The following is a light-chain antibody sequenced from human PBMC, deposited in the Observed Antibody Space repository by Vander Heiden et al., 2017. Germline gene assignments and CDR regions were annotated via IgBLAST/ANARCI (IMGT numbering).Light chain of an antibody. Sequence: DIQMTQSPSSLSASVGDRVTITCRASQSISSYLNWYQQKPGKAPKVLIYTSSSLQSGVPSRFSGSGSGTDFTLTISSLQPEDFATYYCQQSYSILITFGGGTKVEIK. CDR1: QSISSY. CDR3: QQSYSILIT. CDR2: TSS. V-gene: IGKV1-39*01. J-gene: IGKJ4*01.